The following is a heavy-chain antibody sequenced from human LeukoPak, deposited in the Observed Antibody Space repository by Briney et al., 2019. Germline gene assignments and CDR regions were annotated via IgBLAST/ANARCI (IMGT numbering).Heavy chain of an antibody. V-gene: IGHV4-4*02. Sequence: PSETLSLTCAVSGGSISSSNWWSWVRQPPGKGLEWIGEIYHSGSTNYNPSLKSRVTISVDKSKNQFSLKQSSVTAADTAVYYCARANPCSGGSCYPNWFDPWGQGTLATVSS. CDR3: ARANPCSGGSCYPNWFDP. D-gene: IGHD2-15*01. J-gene: IGHJ5*02. CDR2: IYHSGST. CDR1: GGSISSSNW.